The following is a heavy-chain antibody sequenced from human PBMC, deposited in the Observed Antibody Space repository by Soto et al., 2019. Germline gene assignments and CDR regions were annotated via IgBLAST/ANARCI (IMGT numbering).Heavy chain of an antibody. Sequence: PSETLSLTCAVSGGSISSSNWWGWVRQPPGKGLEWIGEIYHSGSTNYNPSLKSRVTISVDKSKNQFSLKLSSVTAADTAVYYCARSNPAAVGGYFDYWGQGTLVTVSS. CDR2: IYHSGST. D-gene: IGHD6-13*01. J-gene: IGHJ4*02. CDR3: ARSNPAAVGGYFDY. V-gene: IGHV4-4*02. CDR1: GGSISSSNW.